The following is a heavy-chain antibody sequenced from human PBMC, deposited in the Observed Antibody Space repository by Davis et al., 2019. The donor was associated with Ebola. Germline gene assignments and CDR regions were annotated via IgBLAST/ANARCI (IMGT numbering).Heavy chain of an antibody. D-gene: IGHD4-17*01. CDR1: GGTFSSYA. J-gene: IGHJ3*02. V-gene: IGHV1-69*05. CDR3: ARVRYGDYRRAFDI. Sequence: SVKVSCKASGGTFSSYAISWVRQAPGQGLEWMGGIIPIFGTANYAQKLQGRVTMTTDTSTSTAYMELRSLRSDDTAVYYCARVRYGDYRRAFDIWGQGTMVTVSS. CDR2: IIPIFGTA.